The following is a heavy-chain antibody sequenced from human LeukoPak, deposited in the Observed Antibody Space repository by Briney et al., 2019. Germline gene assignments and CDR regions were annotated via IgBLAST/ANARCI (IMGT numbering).Heavy chain of an antibody. CDR2: IYYSGST. J-gene: IGHJ4*02. CDR3: ASGGYMVRGVPFDY. V-gene: IGHV4-39*07. D-gene: IGHD3-10*01. CDR1: GGSISSSSYY. Sequence: PSETLSLTCTVSGGSISSSSYYWGWIRQPPGKGLEWIGSIYYSGSTYYNPSLKSRITISVDTSKNQFSLKLSSVTAADTAVYYCASGGYMVRGVPFDYWGQGTLVTVSS.